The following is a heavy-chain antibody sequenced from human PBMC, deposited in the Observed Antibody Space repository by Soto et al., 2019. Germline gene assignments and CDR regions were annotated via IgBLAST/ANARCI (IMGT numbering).Heavy chain of an antibody. V-gene: IGHV3-9*01. J-gene: IGHJ4*02. D-gene: IGHD4-17*01. CDR3: AKVGDYGDLLDY. CDR2: ISWNSVTI. Sequence: EVQLVESGGGLVQPGRSLRLSCAASGFTFDDYAMHWVRQAPGKGLEWVSGISWNSVTIGYADSLKGRFTISRDNAKNSLYLQMNSLRAEDTALYYCAKVGDYGDLLDYWGQGTLVTVSS. CDR1: GFTFDDYA.